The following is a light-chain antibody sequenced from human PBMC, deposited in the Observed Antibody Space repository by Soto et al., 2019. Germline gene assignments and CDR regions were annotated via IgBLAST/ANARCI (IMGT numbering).Light chain of an antibody. J-gene: IGLJ1*01. CDR3: VSYTSSTTYV. V-gene: IGLV2-14*03. CDR2: DVA. CDR1: SSDVGGSNF. Sequence: QSVLTQPASVSDSPGQSITISCTGTSSDVGGSNFVSWYQQHPGKPPKLIIYDVANRPSGVSNRFSGSKSGSTASLIISRLQTEEEADYYCVSYTSSTTYVFGTGTKLTVL.